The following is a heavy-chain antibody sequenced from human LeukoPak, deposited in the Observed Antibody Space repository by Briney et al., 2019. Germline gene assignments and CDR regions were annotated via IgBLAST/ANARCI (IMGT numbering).Heavy chain of an antibody. J-gene: IGHJ4*02. Sequence: SETLSLTCAVYGGSFSGYYWSWIRQPPGKGLEWIGEINHSGSTNYNPSLKSRVTISVDTSKNQFSLKLSSVTAADTAVYYCARDSDYCSSTSCYLAFRDWGQGTLVTVSS. V-gene: IGHV4-34*01. D-gene: IGHD2-2*01. CDR1: GGSFSGYY. CDR2: INHSGST. CDR3: ARDSDYCSSTSCYLAFRD.